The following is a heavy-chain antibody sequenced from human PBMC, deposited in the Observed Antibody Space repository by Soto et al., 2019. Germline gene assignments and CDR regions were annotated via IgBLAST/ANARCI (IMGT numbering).Heavy chain of an antibody. J-gene: IGHJ6*02. V-gene: IGHV3-15*07. CDR2: IKSKTDGGTT. CDR1: GFTFSNAW. Sequence: EVQLVESGGGLVKPGGSLRLSCEASGFTFSNAWMNWVRQAPGKGLEWVGRIKSKTDGGTTDYAAPVKGRFTISRDDSKNTLYLQMNSLKTEDTAVYYCTTKIFGVVIIYYYYGMDVWGQGTTVTVSS. D-gene: IGHD3-3*01. CDR3: TTKIFGVVIIYYYYGMDV.